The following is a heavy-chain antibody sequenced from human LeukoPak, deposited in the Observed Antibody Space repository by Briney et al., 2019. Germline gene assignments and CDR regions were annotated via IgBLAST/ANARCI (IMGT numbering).Heavy chain of an antibody. CDR1: GYTFTGYY. V-gene: IGHV1-2*02. Sequence: ASVKVSCKASGYTFTGYYMHWVRQAPGQGLEWMGWINPNSGGTNYAQKFQGRVTMPRDTSISTAYMELSRLRSDDTAVYYCARSPGREGYSYGNPAFDIWGQGTMVTVSS. D-gene: IGHD5-18*01. J-gene: IGHJ3*02. CDR3: ARSPGREGYSYGNPAFDI. CDR2: INPNSGGT.